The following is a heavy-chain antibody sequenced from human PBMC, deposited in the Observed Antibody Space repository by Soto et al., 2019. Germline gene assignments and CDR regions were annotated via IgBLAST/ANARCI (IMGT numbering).Heavy chain of an antibody. V-gene: IGHV4-39*01. CDR2: IYYSGST. D-gene: IGHD3-16*02. J-gene: IGHJ5*02. CDR1: GGSISSSSYY. Sequence: QLQLQESGPGLVKPSETLSLTCTVSGGSISSSSYYWGWIRQPPGKGLEWIGSIYYSGSTYYNPSLKSRVTISVDTSKNQFSLKLSSVTAADTAVYYCARLGRDYVWGSYRSNWFDPWGQGTLVTVSS. CDR3: ARLGRDYVWGSYRSNWFDP.